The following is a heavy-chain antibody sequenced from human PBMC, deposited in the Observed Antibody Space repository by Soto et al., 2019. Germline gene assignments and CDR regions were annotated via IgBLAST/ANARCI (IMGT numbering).Heavy chain of an antibody. CDR2: IIPIFNST. Sequence: QVQLVQSGAEVKTPGSSLKVSCKVSGSRFSNYVISWVRQVPGHGLEWLGRIIPIFNSTKYAQSFQGRVTITADKSTSTASLELSSLRSDDTAVYYCAREGRGKKAGYNGLVSLGYWGHGTLVTVSS. CDR3: AREGRGKKAGYNGLVSLGY. V-gene: IGHV1-69*06. D-gene: IGHD2-2*02. J-gene: IGHJ4*01. CDR1: GSRFSNYV.